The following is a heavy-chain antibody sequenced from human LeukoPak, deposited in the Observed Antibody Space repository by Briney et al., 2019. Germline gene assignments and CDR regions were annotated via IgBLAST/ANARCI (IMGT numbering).Heavy chain of an antibody. CDR2: MNPNSCNT. J-gene: IGHJ6*03. V-gene: IGHV1-8*01. Sequence: GASVKVSCKACGYTFTSYDINWVRQPTGQGLEWMGWMNPNSCNTRYAQKFQGRVTMTRNTSISTAYMELSSLRSEDTAVDYCARGPSYCSSTSCHELKYYYYYMDVWGKGTTVTVSS. D-gene: IGHD2-2*01. CDR1: GYTFTSYD. CDR3: ARGPSYCSSTSCHELKYYYYYMDV.